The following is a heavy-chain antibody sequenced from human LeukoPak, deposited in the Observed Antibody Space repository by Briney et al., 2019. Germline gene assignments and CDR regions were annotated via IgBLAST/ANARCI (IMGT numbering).Heavy chain of an antibody. CDR2: INPAGSET. Sequence: GGSLRLSCAASGFTFNAYWMAWVRQAPGTGLEWVANINPAGSETFHVDPVKGRFTISRDHAKNWIYLQMNILRAEDTAVYYCAPFGLVAALDLWGQGTLVTVSS. CDR3: APFGLVAALDL. J-gene: IGHJ4*02. CDR1: GFTFNAYW. D-gene: IGHD5-12*01. V-gene: IGHV3-7*01.